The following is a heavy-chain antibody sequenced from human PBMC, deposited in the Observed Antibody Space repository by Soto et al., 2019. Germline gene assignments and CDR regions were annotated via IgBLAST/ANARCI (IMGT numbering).Heavy chain of an antibody. CDR2: IYASGST. CDR1: GGSISSYY. Sequence: SETLSLNCTVSGGSISSYYWSWIRQPPGKGLEWIGYIYASGSTNYNPSLKSRITISVDTSKNQFSLKLSSVTAADTAVYYCARGGSTWLEYFQHWGQGTLVTVSS. V-gene: IGHV4-59*01. D-gene: IGHD6-13*01. J-gene: IGHJ1*01. CDR3: ARGGSTWLEYFQH.